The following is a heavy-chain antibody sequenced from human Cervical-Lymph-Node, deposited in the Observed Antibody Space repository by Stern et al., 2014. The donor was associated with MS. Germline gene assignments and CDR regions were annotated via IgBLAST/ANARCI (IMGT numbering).Heavy chain of an antibody. CDR3: ARGNWNYEGMGY. D-gene: IGHD1-7*01. CDR2: IWYDGNKK. Sequence: VQLVESGGGVVQPGRSLRLSCAASGFTFSNYGMHWVRQAPGKGLEWLAVIWYDGNKKYYADSVKGRSTISRDNSKNTLFLQMSSLTAEDTALYYCARGNWNYEGMGYWGQGTLVTVSS. J-gene: IGHJ4*02. CDR1: GFTFSNYG. V-gene: IGHV3-33*01.